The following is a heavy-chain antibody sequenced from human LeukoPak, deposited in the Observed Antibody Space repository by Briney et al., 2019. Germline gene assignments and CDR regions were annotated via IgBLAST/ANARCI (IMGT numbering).Heavy chain of an antibody. J-gene: IGHJ3*02. CDR1: GGSISSSSYY. CDR2: IYYSGST. Sequence: SETLSLTCTVSGGSISSSSYYWGWIRQPPGKGLEWIGSIYYSGSTYYNPSLKSRVTISVDTSKNQFSLKLSSVTAADTAVYYCASLTYSSSWPDAFDIWGQGTMVTVSS. CDR3: ASLTYSSSWPDAFDI. V-gene: IGHV4-39*01. D-gene: IGHD6-13*01.